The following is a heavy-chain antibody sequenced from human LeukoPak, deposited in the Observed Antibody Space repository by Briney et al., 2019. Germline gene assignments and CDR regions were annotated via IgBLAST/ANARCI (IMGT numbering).Heavy chain of an antibody. CDR1: GFTFSSYA. Sequence: PGRSLRLSCAASGFTFSSYAMHWVRQAPGKGLEWVAFIRYDGSNKYYADSVKGRFTISRDNSKNTLYLQMNSLRAEDTAVYYCAKDPLAYDSSGYRTSASAYPDYWGQGTLVTVSS. CDR3: AKDPLAYDSSGYRTSASAYPDY. CDR2: IRYDGSNK. J-gene: IGHJ4*02. V-gene: IGHV3-30*02. D-gene: IGHD3-22*01.